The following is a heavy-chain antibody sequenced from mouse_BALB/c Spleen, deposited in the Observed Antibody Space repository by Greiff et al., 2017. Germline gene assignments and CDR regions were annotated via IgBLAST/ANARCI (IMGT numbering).Heavy chain of an antibody. Sequence: EVKVVESGGGLVKPGGSLKLSCAASGFTFSSYTMSWVRQTPEKRLEWVATISSGGSYTYYPDSVKGRFTISRDNAKNTLYLQMSSLKSEDTAMYYCTREDSSGYVAWFAYWGQGTLVTVSA. V-gene: IGHV5-6-4*01. CDR3: TREDSSGYVAWFAY. CDR2: ISSGGSYT. D-gene: IGHD3-2*01. CDR1: GFTFSSYT. J-gene: IGHJ3*01.